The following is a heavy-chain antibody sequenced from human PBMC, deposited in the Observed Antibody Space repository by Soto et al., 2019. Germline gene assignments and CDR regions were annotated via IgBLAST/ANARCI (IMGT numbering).Heavy chain of an antibody. D-gene: IGHD3-9*01. CDR3: ARRLKYYDILTGYYHNFDY. CDR2: IYYSGST. Sequence: QLQLQESGPGLVKPSETLSLTCTVSGGSISSSSYYWGWIRQPPGKGLEWIGSIYYSGSTYYNRSLKSRVTISVDTSKNQFSLKLSSVTAADTAVYYCARRLKYYDILTGYYHNFDYWGQGTLVTVSS. V-gene: IGHV4-39*01. CDR1: GGSISSSSYY. J-gene: IGHJ4*02.